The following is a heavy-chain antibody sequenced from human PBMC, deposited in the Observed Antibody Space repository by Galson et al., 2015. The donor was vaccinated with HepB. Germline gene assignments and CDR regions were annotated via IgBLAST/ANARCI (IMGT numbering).Heavy chain of an antibody. D-gene: IGHD3-22*01. CDR2: NYYTGTT. CDR1: GGSISRSSYY. Sequence: SETLSLTCTVSGGSISRSSYYYGWIRQTPGKGLEWIGSNYYTGTTYSSPSLKSRVTISVDMSKNQFSLTLGSVTAADTAVYYCARRAWGDYDRSSYYEHYFDYWGQGILVTVSS. V-gene: IGHV4-39*01. J-gene: IGHJ4*02. CDR3: ARRAWGDYDRSSYYEHYFDY.